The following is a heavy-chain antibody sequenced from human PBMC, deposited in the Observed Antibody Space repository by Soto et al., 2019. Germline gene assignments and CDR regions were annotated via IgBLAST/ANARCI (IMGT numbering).Heavy chain of an antibody. CDR1: GGSISSGGYY. V-gene: IGHV4-31*03. CDR3: ARSSGDRDYYYGMDV. D-gene: IGHD7-27*01. CDR2: IYYSGST. J-gene: IGHJ6*02. Sequence: QVQLQESGPGLVKPSQTLSLTCTVSGGSISSGGYYWSWIRQHPGKGLEWIGYIYYSGSTYYNPSLKSRVTISVDTSKNHFSLKLSSVTAADTAVYYCARSSGDRDYYYGMDVWGQGTTVTVSS.